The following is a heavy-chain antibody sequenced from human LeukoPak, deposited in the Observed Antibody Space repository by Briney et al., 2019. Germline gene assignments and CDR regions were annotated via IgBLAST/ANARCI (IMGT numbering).Heavy chain of an antibody. CDR3: ARDHRSVVYNCNDGRNYFFDY. J-gene: IGHJ4*02. CDR2: ICHRGSA. CDR1: GYSISSGDD. Sequence: SETLSLTCAVSGYSISSGDDWGWIRQRPGKGLERIGNICHRGSAYYDPSLKSRATISVETSKNQFSLKLSSVTAAPPAVYQFARDHRSVVYNCNDGRNYFFDYWGQGTLVTVSS. D-gene: IGHD1-20*01. V-gene: IGHV4-38-2*02.